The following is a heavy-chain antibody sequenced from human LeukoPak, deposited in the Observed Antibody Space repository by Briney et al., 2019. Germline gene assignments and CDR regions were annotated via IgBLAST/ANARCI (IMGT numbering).Heavy chain of an antibody. CDR1: GYSFTSYW. CDR3: ARQHIAVASLDAFDI. V-gene: IGHV5-51*01. J-gene: IGHJ3*02. Sequence: GESLKISCKGSGYSFTSYWIGWVRQMPGKGLEWMGIIYPGDSDTRYSASFQGQVTISADKSISTAYLQWSSLKASDTAMYYCARQHIAVASLDAFDIWGQGTMVTVSS. D-gene: IGHD6-19*01. CDR2: IYPGDSDT.